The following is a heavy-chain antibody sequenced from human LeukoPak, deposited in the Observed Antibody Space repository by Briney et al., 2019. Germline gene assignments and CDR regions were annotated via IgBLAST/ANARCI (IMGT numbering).Heavy chain of an antibody. CDR1: GFTVISNY. CDR2: IYSGGRT. CDR3: ARTSGSFAGYFDF. J-gene: IGHJ4*02. V-gene: IGHV3-66*02. D-gene: IGHD1-26*01. Sequence: GGSLRLSCAASGFTVISNYMYWVRQTPGRGLECISVIYSGGRTYYADSVKGRFTISRDNSKNMLFLQMNSLRTEDTALYYCARTSGSFAGYFDFWGQGTLVTVSS.